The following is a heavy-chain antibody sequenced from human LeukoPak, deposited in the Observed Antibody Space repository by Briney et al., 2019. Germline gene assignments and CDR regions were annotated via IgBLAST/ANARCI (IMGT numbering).Heavy chain of an antibody. D-gene: IGHD4-17*01. CDR1: EFTFSSYW. CDR3: ARLGARQMLEY. CDR2: IKQDGGQI. J-gene: IGHJ4*02. V-gene: IGHV3-7*01. Sequence: GGSLRLSCAASEFTFSSYWMSWVRQAPGKGLEWVANIKQDGGQIYYLESVKGRFTVSRVNAKNSLYLQMNSLRAEDTAVYYCARLGARQMLEYWGQGTLVTVSS.